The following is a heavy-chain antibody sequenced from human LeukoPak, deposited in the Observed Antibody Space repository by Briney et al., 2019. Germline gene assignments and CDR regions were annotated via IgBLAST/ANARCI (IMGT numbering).Heavy chain of an antibody. J-gene: IGHJ4*02. CDR1: GGSISSYY. CDR2: IYYSGTT. D-gene: IGHD4-17*01. Sequence: SETLSLTCTVSGGSISSYYWSWIRQPPGKGLEWIGYIYYSGTTNYSPSLKSRVTISVDTSKNQFSLKLSSVTAADTAVYYCARGLPSVTFDYWGQGTLVTVSS. V-gene: IGHV4-59*01. CDR3: ARGLPSVTFDY.